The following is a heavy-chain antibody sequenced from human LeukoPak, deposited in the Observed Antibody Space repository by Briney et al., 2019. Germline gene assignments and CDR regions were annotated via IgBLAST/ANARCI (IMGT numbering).Heavy chain of an antibody. J-gene: IGHJ3*02. D-gene: IGHD2-21*02. CDR3: ARAQVVVVTGFDAFDI. CDR2: IYTSGST. Sequence: SETLSLTCTVSGGSISSGSYYWSWIRQPAGKGLEWIGRIYTSGSTNYNPSLKSRVTISVDTSKNQFSLKLSSVTAADTAVYYCARAQVVVVTGFDAFDIWGQGTRVTVSS. CDR1: GGSISSGSYY. V-gene: IGHV4-61*02.